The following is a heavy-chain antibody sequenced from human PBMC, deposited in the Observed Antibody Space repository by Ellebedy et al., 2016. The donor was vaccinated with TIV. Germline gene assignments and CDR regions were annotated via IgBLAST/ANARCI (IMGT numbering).Heavy chain of an antibody. CDR2: IWYDGSNK. CDR3: ARPSNDYGGNSLAFDI. CDR1: GFTFSSYG. D-gene: IGHD4-23*01. V-gene: IGHV3-33*01. J-gene: IGHJ3*02. Sequence: GGSLRLSCAASGFTFSSYGMHWVRQAPGKGLEWVAVIWYDGSNKYYADSVKGRFTISRDNSKNTLYLQMNSLRAEDTAVYYCARPSNDYGGNSLAFDIWGQGTMVTVSS.